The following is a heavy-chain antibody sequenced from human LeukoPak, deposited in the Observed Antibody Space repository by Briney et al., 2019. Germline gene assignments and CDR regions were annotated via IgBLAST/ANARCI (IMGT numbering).Heavy chain of an antibody. CDR2: ISSSGSTT. CDR1: GFTFSSYE. J-gene: IGHJ4*02. D-gene: IGHD6-19*01. Sequence: GGSLRLSCAASGFTFSSYEMNWVRQAPGKGLEWVSYISSSGSTTYYAASVKGRFTISRDNAMNSLYLQMNSLRVEDTAVYYCASQKGRIAVAVDYWGQGTLVTVSS. V-gene: IGHV3-48*03. CDR3: ASQKGRIAVAVDY.